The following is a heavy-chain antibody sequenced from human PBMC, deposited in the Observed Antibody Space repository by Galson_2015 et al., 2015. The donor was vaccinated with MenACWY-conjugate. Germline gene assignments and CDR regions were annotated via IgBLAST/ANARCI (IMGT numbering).Heavy chain of an antibody. CDR2: IYPPDSDT. Sequence: QSGAEVKKPGESLKISCKGSEYNFSRFWIGWVRQMPGKGLEWMGLIYPPDSDTRYSPSFQGQVTMSADKSITTAYLQWSSLKASDTAIYYCAVAIYDFWSGYSFDYWGQGTLVTVSS. CDR3: AVAIYDFWSGYSFDY. V-gene: IGHV5-51*01. CDR1: EYNFSRFW. D-gene: IGHD3-3*01. J-gene: IGHJ4*02.